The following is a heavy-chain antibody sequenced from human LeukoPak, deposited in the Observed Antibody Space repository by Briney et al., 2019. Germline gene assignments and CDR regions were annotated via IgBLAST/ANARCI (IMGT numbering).Heavy chain of an antibody. Sequence: PSQTLSLTCTVSGGSISSSFYHWSWIRQPAGKGLEWIGRIYTSGSPNYNPSLKTRVTISVDTSNNQFSLKLSSVTAADTAVYYCARDVGARLSGFWGQGTLVAVSS. V-gene: IGHV4-61*02. CDR1: GGSISSSFYH. CDR2: IYTSGSP. D-gene: IGHD6-6*01. CDR3: ARDVGARLSGF. J-gene: IGHJ4*02.